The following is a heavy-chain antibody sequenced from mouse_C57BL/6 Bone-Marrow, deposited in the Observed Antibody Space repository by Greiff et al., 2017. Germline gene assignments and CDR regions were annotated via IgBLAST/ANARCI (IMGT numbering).Heavy chain of an antibody. Sequence: QVQLQQPGAELVKPGASVKMSCKASGYTFTSYWITWVKQRPGQGLEWIGDIYPGSGSTNYNEKFKSKATLTVDTSSSTAYMQLSSLTSEDSAVYYCARSPSDYYGSSYFDYWGQGTTLTVSS. CDR3: ARSPSDYYGSSYFDY. D-gene: IGHD1-1*01. CDR2: IYPGSGST. J-gene: IGHJ2*01. V-gene: IGHV1-55*01. CDR1: GYTFTSYW.